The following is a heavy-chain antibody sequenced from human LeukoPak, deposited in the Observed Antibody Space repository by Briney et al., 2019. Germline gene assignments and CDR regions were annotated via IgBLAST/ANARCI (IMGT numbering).Heavy chain of an antibody. J-gene: IGHJ5*02. D-gene: IGHD2-2*01. V-gene: IGHV4-4*09. CDR3: ARATPRYCSGTTCFPSWFDT. CDR1: GGSMTHYF. Sequence: PSETLSLTCTVSGGSMTHYFWNWIRQPPGKGLEWIGYTHTSGSPDYSRSLKGRVTILLDTSKNQFSLMLSSVTAADPAVYFCARATPRYCSGTTCFPSWFDTWGQGTLATVSS. CDR2: THTSGSP.